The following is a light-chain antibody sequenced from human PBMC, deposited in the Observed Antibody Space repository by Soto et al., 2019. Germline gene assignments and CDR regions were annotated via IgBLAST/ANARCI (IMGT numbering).Light chain of an antibody. Sequence: DIQMTQSPSSLSASVGDRVTITCRASQDIGNYLAWYQQKPGKVPKLLIYGASTLQSGVPSRFSGSGSGTEFTLTISSLQPDDFATYYCQHYNSYSEAFGQGTKVELK. V-gene: IGKV1-27*01. J-gene: IGKJ1*01. CDR1: QDIGNY. CDR2: GAS. CDR3: QHYNSYSEA.